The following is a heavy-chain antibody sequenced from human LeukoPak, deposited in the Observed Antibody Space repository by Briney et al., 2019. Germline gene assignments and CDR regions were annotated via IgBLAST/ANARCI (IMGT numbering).Heavy chain of an antibody. CDR2: IQFDGSNE. Sequence: GGSLRLSCAASGFTFSTYGMHWVRQAPGKGLECVAFIQFDGSNEYNADSVKGRFTISRDNSKNTMYLQMNGLRAEDTAVYYCAKDFWTVTTGFYWGHGTLVHVSS. V-gene: IGHV3-30*02. D-gene: IGHD4-17*01. J-gene: IGHJ4*01. CDR1: GFTFSTYG. CDR3: AKDFWTVTTGFY.